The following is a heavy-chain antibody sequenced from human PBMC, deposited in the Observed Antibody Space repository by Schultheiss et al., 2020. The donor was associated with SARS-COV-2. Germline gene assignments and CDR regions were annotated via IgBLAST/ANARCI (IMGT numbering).Heavy chain of an antibody. J-gene: IGHJ4*02. CDR2: ILYDGSNK. Sequence: GESLKISCAASGFTFSNYAMHWVRQAPGKGLEWVAVILYDGSNKYYADSVKGRFTVSRDNSKNTLYLQMNSLRAEDTAVYYCARKAWDIVVVPAAPPLGLEGEFDYWGQGTLVTVSS. CDR1: GFTFSNYA. CDR3: ARKAWDIVVVPAAPPLGLEGEFDY. V-gene: IGHV3-30*04. D-gene: IGHD2-2*01.